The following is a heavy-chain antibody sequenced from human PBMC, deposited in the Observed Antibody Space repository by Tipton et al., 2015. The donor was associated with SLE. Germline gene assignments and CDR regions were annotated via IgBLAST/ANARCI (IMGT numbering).Heavy chain of an antibody. V-gene: IGHV4-59*01. CDR2: IYDSGST. CDR1: GGSISTYY. Sequence: TLSLTCNVSGGSISTYYWTWIRQPPGKGLEWIGYIYDSGSTNYNPSLKSRVTILVDRSKNQFSLKLSSVTAADTAVYYCARGGYYYGSVDAVDIWGQGTMVTVSS. CDR3: ARGGYYYGSVDAVDI. J-gene: IGHJ3*02. D-gene: IGHD3-10*01.